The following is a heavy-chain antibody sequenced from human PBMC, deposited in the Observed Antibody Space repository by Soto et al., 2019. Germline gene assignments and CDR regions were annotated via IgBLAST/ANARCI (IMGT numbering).Heavy chain of an antibody. V-gene: IGHV3-30*18. J-gene: IGHJ6*02. CDR1: GFTFSSYG. CDR3: AKVDCSGGSCYWLTLYYYYGMDV. Sequence: QVQLVESGGGVVQPGRSLRLSCAASGFTFSSYGMHWVRQAPGKGLEWVAVISYDGSNKYYADSVKGRFTISRDNSKNTLYLQMNSLRAEDTAVCYCAKVDCSGGSCYWLTLYYYYGMDVWGQGTTVTVSS. CDR2: ISYDGSNK. D-gene: IGHD2-15*01.